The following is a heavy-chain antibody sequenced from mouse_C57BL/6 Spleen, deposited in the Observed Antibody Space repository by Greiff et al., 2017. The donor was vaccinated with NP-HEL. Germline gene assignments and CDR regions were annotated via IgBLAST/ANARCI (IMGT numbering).Heavy chain of an antibody. V-gene: IGHV5-16*01. D-gene: IGHD4-1*01. Sequence: EVMLVESEGGLVQPGSSMKLSCTASGFTFSDYYMAWVRQVPEKGLEWVAYINYDGSSTYYLDSLKSRFIISRDNAKNILYLQMSSLKSEDTATYYCARVTGTDYYAMDYWGQGTSVTVSS. J-gene: IGHJ4*01. CDR3: ARVTGTDYYAMDY. CDR2: INYDGSST. CDR1: GFTFSDYY.